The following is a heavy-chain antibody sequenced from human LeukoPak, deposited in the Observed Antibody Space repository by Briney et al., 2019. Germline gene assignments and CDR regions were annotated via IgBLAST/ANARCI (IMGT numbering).Heavy chain of an antibody. Sequence: PSETLSLTCAVSGGSISSGGYSWSWIRQPPGKGLEWIGYIYHSGSTYYNPSLKSRVTISVDTSKNQFSLKLSSVTAADTAVYYCASTLPNSGSYSTFDYWGQGTLVTVSS. J-gene: IGHJ4*02. D-gene: IGHD1-26*01. CDR1: GGSISSGGYS. CDR3: ASTLPNSGSYSTFDY. V-gene: IGHV4-30-2*01. CDR2: IYHSGST.